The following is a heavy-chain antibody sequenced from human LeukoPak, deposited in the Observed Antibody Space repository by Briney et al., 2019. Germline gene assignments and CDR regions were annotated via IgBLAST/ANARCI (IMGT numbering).Heavy chain of an antibody. Sequence: GGSLRLSCAASGFTFDDYTMHWVRQAPGKGLEWVSLISGDDGSTYYAGSVKGRFTISRDNSKNSLYLQVNSLRTEDTALYYCAKGADPLTWRMMTVAGTRFDYWGQGTLVTVSS. D-gene: IGHD6-19*01. J-gene: IGHJ4*02. CDR1: GFTFDDYT. CDR3: AKGADPLTWRMMTVAGTRFDY. V-gene: IGHV3-43*01. CDR2: ISGDDGST.